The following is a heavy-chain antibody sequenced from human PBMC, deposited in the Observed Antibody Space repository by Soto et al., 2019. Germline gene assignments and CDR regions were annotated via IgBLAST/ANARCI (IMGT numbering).Heavy chain of an antibody. D-gene: IGHD1-1*01. CDR3: ARQLESTVFHY. CDR1: GTFVTSGDYH. Sequence: QVHLQESGPGLVRPSETLSLTCSVSGTFVTSGDYHWTWIRQSPGKGLEWIGYISYVGVSFYNPSLETRVTISLDTPNNQFPLSLTSVSAADTAIYYCARQLESTVFHYWGQGILVTVSS. CDR2: ISYVGVS. V-gene: IGHV4-61*08. J-gene: IGHJ4*02.